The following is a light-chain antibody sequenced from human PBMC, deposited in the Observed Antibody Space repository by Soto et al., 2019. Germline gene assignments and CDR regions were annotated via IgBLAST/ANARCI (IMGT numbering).Light chain of an antibody. Sequence: EIVLTQSPGTLSLSPGERATLSCRASQSVSSTYLAWYQQKPGQPPRLLIYAASSRATGIPARFSGTGSGTDFTLTISRLEPEDFAVYYCQQYDNSLYTFGPGTKLEIK. CDR3: QQYDNSLYT. CDR1: QSVSSTY. J-gene: IGKJ2*01. CDR2: AAS. V-gene: IGKV3-20*01.